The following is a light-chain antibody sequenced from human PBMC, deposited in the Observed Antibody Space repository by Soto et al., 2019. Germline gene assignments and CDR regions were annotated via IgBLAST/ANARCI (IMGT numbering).Light chain of an antibody. CDR1: QSVSSN. J-gene: IGKJ4*01. V-gene: IGKV3-15*01. CDR3: QQYNNWPLT. Sequence: EMVLTQSPGTLSLSPGERPTLSCSASQSVSSNYLAWYQQKPGQAPRLLIYGASTRATGIPARFSGSASGTEFTLTISSLQSEDFAIYYCQQYNNWPLTFGGGTKVDIK. CDR2: GAS.